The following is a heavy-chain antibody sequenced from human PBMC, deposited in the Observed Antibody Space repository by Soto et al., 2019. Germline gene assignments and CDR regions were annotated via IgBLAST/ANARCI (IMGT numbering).Heavy chain of an antibody. CDR1: GFTFDDYA. Sequence: EVQLVESGGGLVQPGRSLRLSCAASGFTFDDYAMHWVRQAPGKGLEWVSGISWNSGSIGYADSVKGRFTISRDNAKNSLYLQMNSLRAEDTALYYCAKDGGWAFDIWGQGTMVTVSS. V-gene: IGHV3-9*01. D-gene: IGHD6-19*01. CDR2: ISWNSGSI. CDR3: AKDGGWAFDI. J-gene: IGHJ3*02.